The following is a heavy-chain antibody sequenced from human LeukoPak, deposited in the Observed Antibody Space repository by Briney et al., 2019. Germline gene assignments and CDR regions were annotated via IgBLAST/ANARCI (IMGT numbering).Heavy chain of an antibody. Sequence: GGSLRLSCAASGFTVSSNYMSWVRQAPGKGLEWVSVIYSGGSTYYADSVKGRFTISRDNSKNTLYLQMNSLRAEDTAVYYCAREPLGVKGYYYDSSGYYSVHWGQGTLVTVSS. CDR2: IYSGGST. D-gene: IGHD3-22*01. V-gene: IGHV3-66*01. J-gene: IGHJ4*02. CDR3: AREPLGVKGYYYDSSGYYSVH. CDR1: GFTVSSNY.